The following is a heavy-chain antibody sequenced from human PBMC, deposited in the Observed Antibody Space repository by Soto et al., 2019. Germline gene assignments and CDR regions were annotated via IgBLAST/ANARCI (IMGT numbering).Heavy chain of an antibody. CDR2: IYYSGRT. CDR1: GGSISSYY. Sequence: QVQLQESGPGLVKPSETLSLTCTVSGGSISSYYWSWIRQPPGKGLEWIGYIYYSGRTNYHPSLKSRVTISVDTSKNQFSLKLSSVTAADTAVYYCARAWGYYFDYWGQGTLVTVSS. V-gene: IGHV4-59*01. CDR3: ARAWGYYFDY. D-gene: IGHD3-16*01. J-gene: IGHJ4*02.